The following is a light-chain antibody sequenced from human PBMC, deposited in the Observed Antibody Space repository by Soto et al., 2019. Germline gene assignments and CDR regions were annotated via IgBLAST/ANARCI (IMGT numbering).Light chain of an antibody. Sequence: QSALTQPASVSGSPGQSITISCIGSSSDVGGHNYVSWYQHHPGEAPKLMIYEVANRPSGVSDRFSGSKSGNTASLSISDLQADDEADYYCSSYTGGSTLVVFGGGTKVTVL. V-gene: IGLV2-14*01. CDR1: SSDVGGHNY. J-gene: IGLJ2*01. CDR2: EVA. CDR3: SSYTGGSTLVV.